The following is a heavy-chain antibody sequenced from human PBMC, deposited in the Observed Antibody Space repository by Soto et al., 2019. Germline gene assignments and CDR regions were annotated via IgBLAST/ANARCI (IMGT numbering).Heavy chain of an antibody. Sequence: QVQLVQSGAEVKKPGSSVKVSCKASGGTFSSYAMSWVRQAPGQGLEWMGVIIPIFGTANYAQRFQGRVTITADVSTNTAYMALTSLRSEDTAVYYCAREEGYDNFYGMDGWGQGTTVTVSS. V-gene: IGHV1-69*01. CDR3: AREEGYDNFYGMDG. CDR1: GGTFSSYA. CDR2: IIPIFGTA. J-gene: IGHJ6*02.